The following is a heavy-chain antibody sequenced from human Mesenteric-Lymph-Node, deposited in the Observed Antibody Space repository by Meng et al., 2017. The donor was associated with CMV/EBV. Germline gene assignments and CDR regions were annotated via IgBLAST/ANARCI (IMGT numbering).Heavy chain of an antibody. Sequence: GESLKISCAASGLTFSSYAVHWVRQAPGKGLEWVAIISYDGNNKYFADSVRGRFTISRDNSKNTLYLQMNSLRAEDTAVYYCAKDHSGSSFFDYWGQGTLVTVSS. J-gene: IGHJ4*02. CDR1: GLTFSSYA. D-gene: IGHD1-26*01. CDR2: ISYDGNNK. V-gene: IGHV3-30*04. CDR3: AKDHSGSSFFDY.